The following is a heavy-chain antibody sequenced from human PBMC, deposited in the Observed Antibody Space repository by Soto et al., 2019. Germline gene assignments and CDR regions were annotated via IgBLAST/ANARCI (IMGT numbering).Heavy chain of an antibody. CDR1: GGSISSYY. J-gene: IGHJ4*02. D-gene: IGHD3-22*01. CDR2: IYYSGST. CDR3: ARGRYHDSSGYYPPFDY. Sequence: SETLSLTCTVSGGSISSYYWSWIRQPPGKGLEWIGYIYYSGSTNYNPSLKSRATISVDTSKNQFSLKLSSVAAADTAVYYCARGRYHDSSGYYPPFDYWGQGTLVTVSS. V-gene: IGHV4-59*01.